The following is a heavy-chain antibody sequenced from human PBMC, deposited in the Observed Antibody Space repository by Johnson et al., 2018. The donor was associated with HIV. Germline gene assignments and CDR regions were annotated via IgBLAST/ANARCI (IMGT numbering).Heavy chain of an antibody. Sequence: QVQLVESGGGLVQPGGSLRISCAASGFTFDDYGMHWVRQAPDKGLEWVAVISYDGSNKYYADSVKGRFTISRDNSKNTLYLQMNSLRAEDTAVYYCAKLPGGNSGFVDAFDIWGQGTMVTVSS. CDR1: GFTFDDYG. V-gene: IGHV3-30*18. D-gene: IGHD4-23*01. J-gene: IGHJ3*02. CDR2: ISYDGSNK. CDR3: AKLPGGNSGFVDAFDI.